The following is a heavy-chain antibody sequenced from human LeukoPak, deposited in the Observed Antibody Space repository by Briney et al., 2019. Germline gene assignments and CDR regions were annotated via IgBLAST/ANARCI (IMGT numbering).Heavy chain of an antibody. CDR2: IHPRSGDT. V-gene: IGHV1-2*02. J-gene: IGHJ4*02. Sequence: ASVKVSCKASGYSFTAFYIHWVRQAPGQGLEWMGWIHPRSGDTSYAQKFQGRVTMARDTSISTVYSDLSSLGSDDTAVYYCARDGEYGTGSYYRGCFDYWGQGILVTVSP. CDR1: GYSFTAFY. D-gene: IGHD3-10*01. CDR3: ARDGEYGTGSYYRGCFDY.